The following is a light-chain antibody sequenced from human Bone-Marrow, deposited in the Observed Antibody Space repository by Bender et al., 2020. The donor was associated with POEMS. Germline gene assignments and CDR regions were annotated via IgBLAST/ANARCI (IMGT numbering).Light chain of an antibody. V-gene: IGLV2-23*01. CDR3: SSYAGSSNLL. CDR2: EGT. CDR1: TSDVGSSKY. J-gene: IGLJ3*02. Sequence: QSALTQPASVSGSPGQSITISCTGTTSDVGSSKYVFWYQQYPGKAPRLMIYEGTERPSGVSSRFSASKSDNTASLTISGLQAEDEADYYCSSYAGSSNLLFGGGTKLTVL.